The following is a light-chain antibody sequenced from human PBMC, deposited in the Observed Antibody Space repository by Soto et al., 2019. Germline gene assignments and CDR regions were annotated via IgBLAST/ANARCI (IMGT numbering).Light chain of an antibody. J-gene: IGKJ5*01. Sequence: EIVLTQSPATLSLSPGERATLSCRASQTFSSHLAWYQQKPGQAPRLLIYDASKRATGIPARFSGRGSGTVFTPTISGLEPEDFSVYYCQQRSNWPPVITFGQGTRLEIK. CDR2: DAS. CDR1: QTFSSH. V-gene: IGKV3-11*01. CDR3: QQRSNWPPVIT.